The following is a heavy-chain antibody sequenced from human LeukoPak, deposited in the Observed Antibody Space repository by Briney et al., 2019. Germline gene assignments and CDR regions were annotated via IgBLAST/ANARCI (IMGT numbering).Heavy chain of an antibody. J-gene: IGHJ4*02. V-gene: IGHV3-23*01. CDR1: GFTFSSYA. CDR3: GRDKPSGYSNSHEGY. D-gene: IGHD5-12*01. CDR2: ISGSGGRT. Sequence: GGSLRLSCAASGFTFSSYAMSWVHQTPGKWLEWVSVISGSGGRTYYAHCVKGRLTISRDNSKHTLYLQMNSLGDEYTAVYYCGRDKPSGYSNSHEGYWGKGTLVTVSS.